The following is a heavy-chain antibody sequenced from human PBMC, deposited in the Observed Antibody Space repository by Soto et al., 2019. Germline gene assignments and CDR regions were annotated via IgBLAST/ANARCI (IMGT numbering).Heavy chain of an antibody. D-gene: IGHD3-9*01. J-gene: IGHJ3*02. CDR3: ARYFDWPSGFHI. CDR2: IDYYGST. V-gene: IGHV4-59*01. CDR1: SGSISGYY. Sequence: SETISLTCTVSSGSISGYYWSWIRQPPGKRLEWIGYIDYYGSTNYNPSLKSRVTISVDTSKKQFSLNLGSVTAADTAIYYCARYFDWPSGFHIWGQGAMVT.